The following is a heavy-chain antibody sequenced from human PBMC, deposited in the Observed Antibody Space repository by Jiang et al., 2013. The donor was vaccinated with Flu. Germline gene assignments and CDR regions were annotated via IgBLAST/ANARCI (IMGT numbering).Heavy chain of an antibody. D-gene: IGHD5-12*01. Sequence: TFSSYAISWVRQAPGQGLEWMGGIIPIFGTANYAQKFQGRVTITADESTSTAYMELSSLRSEDTAVYYCAREEGSGYDYRLFDYWGQGTLVTVSS. V-gene: IGHV1-69*01. CDR2: IIPIFGTA. J-gene: IGHJ4*02. CDR1: TFSSYA. CDR3: AREEGSGYDYRLFDY.